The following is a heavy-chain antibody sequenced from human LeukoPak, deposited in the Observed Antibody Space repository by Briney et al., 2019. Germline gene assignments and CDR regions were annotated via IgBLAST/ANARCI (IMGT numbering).Heavy chain of an antibody. J-gene: IGHJ6*03. CDR3: ARGIDACGGDCGGYYYYMDV. D-gene: IGHD2-21*02. Sequence: SETLSLTCTVSGGSISSSSYYWGWIRQPPGKGLEWIGEINHSGSTNYNPSLKSRVTISVDTSKNQFSLKLSSVTAADTAVYYCARGIDACGGDCGGYYYYMDVWGKGTTVTVSS. CDR2: INHSGST. V-gene: IGHV4-39*07. CDR1: GGSISSSSYY.